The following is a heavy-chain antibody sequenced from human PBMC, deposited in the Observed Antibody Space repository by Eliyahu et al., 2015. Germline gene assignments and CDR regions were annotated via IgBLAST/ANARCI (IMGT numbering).Heavy chain of an antibody. CDR1: GGTFSXYA. V-gene: IGHV1-69*01. CDR2: IVPIFGTA. Sequence: QVQLVQSGAEVKKPGSSVKVSCXASGGTFSXYAISWVRQAPGQGLEWMGGIVPIFGTANYAQKFQGRVTITADESTSTAYMELSSLRSEDTAVYYCARVEWVGAYYYDSSGYFDYWGQGTLVTVSS. D-gene: IGHD3-22*01. CDR3: ARVEWVGAYYYDSSGYFDY. J-gene: IGHJ4*02.